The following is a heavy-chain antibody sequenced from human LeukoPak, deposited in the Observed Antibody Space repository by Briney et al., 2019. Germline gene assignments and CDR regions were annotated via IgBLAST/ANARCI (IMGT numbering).Heavy chain of an antibody. Sequence: PGGSLRLSCAASGFTFDDYAMHWVRQAQGKGLEWVSLISWDGGNTYYADSVKGRFTISRDNSTNSLYLQMNSLRAEDTALYYCAKDGREEGSFWSGYGDYWGQGTLVTVSS. V-gene: IGHV3-43D*03. CDR3: AKDGREEGSFWSGYGDY. CDR2: ISWDGGNT. D-gene: IGHD3-3*01. J-gene: IGHJ4*02. CDR1: GFTFDDYA.